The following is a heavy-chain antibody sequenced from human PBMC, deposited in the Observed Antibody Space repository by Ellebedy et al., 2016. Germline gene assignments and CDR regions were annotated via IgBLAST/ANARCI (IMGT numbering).Heavy chain of an antibody. CDR3: ARDYLAGTKDFDY. CDR1: GYTFTGYY. CDR2: INPSGGST. Sequence: ASVKVSCXASGYTFTGYYMHWVRQAPGQGLEWMGIINPSGGSTSYAQKFQGRVTMTRDTSTSTVYMELSSLRSEDTAVYYCARDYLAGTKDFDYWGQGTLVTVSS. V-gene: IGHV1-46*01. D-gene: IGHD1-1*01. J-gene: IGHJ4*02.